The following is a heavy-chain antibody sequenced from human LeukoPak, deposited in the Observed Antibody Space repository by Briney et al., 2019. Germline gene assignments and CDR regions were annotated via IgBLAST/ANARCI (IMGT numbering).Heavy chain of an antibody. J-gene: IGHJ6*03. Sequence: SETLSLTCAVYGGSFSGYYWSWIRQPPGKGLEWIGEINHSGSTNYNPSLKSRVTISVDTSKNQFSLKLSSVTAADTAVYYCATPSSWLPYYYYMDVWGKGTTVTVSS. CDR3: ATPSSWLPYYYYMDV. CDR1: GGSFSGYY. D-gene: IGHD6-13*01. CDR2: INHSGST. V-gene: IGHV4-34*01.